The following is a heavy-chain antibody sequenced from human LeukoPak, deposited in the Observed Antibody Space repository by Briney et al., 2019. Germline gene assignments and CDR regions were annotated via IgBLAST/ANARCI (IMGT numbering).Heavy chain of an antibody. Sequence: ASVKVSCKASGYTFISYYMHWVRQAPGQGLEWMGIINPSGGSTSYAQKLQGRVTMTRDTSTSTVYMELSSLRSEDTAVYYCASAVWFGDNDAFEIWGQGTMATVSS. CDR1: GYTFISYY. V-gene: IGHV1-46*01. CDR3: ASAVWFGDNDAFEI. D-gene: IGHD3-10*01. J-gene: IGHJ3*02. CDR2: INPSGGST.